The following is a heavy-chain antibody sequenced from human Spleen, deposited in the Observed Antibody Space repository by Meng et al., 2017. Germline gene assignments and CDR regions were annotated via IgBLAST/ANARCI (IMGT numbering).Heavy chain of an antibody. CDR1: GFTFDDYA. Sequence: GESLKISCLGSGFTFDDYAMSWVRQGPGKGLEWVAVISYDGSDKYYADSVKGRFTISRDNSKNTLYLQVNSLRPEDTAVYYCARLLRTGCSGGGCYSTSGLDVWGQGTTVTVSS. CDR3: ARLLRTGCSGGGCYSTSGLDV. J-gene: IGHJ6*02. V-gene: IGHV3-30*04. CDR2: ISYDGSDK. D-gene: IGHD2-15*01.